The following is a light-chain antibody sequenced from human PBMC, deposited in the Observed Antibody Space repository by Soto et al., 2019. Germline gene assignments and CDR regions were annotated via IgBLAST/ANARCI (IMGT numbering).Light chain of an antibody. Sequence: EFVLTQSPATLSLSPGEGASLSCWASQVFGPYMAWYQHKPGQPPRLLIYDASKRATGIPARFGGSGSGTNFTFTISSLEPADFALYFCQLRSSWPPYTFAQGTKVEMK. CDR1: QVFGPY. CDR2: DAS. CDR3: QLRSSWPPYT. J-gene: IGKJ2*01. V-gene: IGKV3-11*01.